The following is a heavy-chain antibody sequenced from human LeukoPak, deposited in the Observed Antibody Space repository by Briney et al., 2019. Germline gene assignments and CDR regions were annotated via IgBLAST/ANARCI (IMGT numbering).Heavy chain of an antibody. Sequence: GESLKISCKDSGYSFTSYWIGWVRQMPGKGLEWMGIIYPGDSDTRYSPSFQGQVTFSADKSINTAYLQWSSLKASDTAMYYCARRGYTFGFDYWGQGTLVTVSS. CDR2: IYPGDSDT. J-gene: IGHJ4*02. CDR1: GYSFTSYW. V-gene: IGHV5-51*01. D-gene: IGHD5-18*01. CDR3: ARRGYTFGFDY.